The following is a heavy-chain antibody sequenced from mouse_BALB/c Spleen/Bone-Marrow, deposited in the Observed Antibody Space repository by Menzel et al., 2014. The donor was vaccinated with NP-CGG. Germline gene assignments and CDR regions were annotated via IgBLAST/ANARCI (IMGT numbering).Heavy chain of an antibody. J-gene: IGHJ3*01. CDR1: GFTFSSFG. Sequence: EVMLVESGGGLAQPGGSRKLSCAASGFTFSSFGMHWVRQAPGKGLEWVAYIISGSNTIYYADTVKGRFTISRDNPKNTLFLQMTSLRSEDTAMYYCARSRYDVGWFAYWGQGTLVTVSA. CDR3: ARSRYDVGWFAY. V-gene: IGHV5-17*02. CDR2: IISGSNTI. D-gene: IGHD2-14*01.